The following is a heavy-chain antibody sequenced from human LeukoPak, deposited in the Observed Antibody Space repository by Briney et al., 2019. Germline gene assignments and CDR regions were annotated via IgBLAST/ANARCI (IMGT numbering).Heavy chain of an antibody. Sequence: GGSLRLSCAASGFTFSSYGMHWVRQAPGKGLEWVAVISYDGSNKYYADSVKGRFTISRDNSKNTLYLQMNSLRAEDTAVYYCAKDPLMITFGGPERWGQGTLATVSS. V-gene: IGHV3-30*18. CDR1: GFTFSSYG. D-gene: IGHD3-16*01. CDR2: ISYDGSNK. J-gene: IGHJ4*02. CDR3: AKDPLMITFGGPER.